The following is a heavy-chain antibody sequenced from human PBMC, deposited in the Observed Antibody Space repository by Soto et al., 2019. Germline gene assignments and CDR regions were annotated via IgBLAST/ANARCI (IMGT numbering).Heavy chain of an antibody. CDR2: ISYDGSEK. CDR1: GFTFSRHA. J-gene: IGHJ4*02. D-gene: IGHD6-6*01. CDR3: AREVGGSSPPG. V-gene: IGHV3-30-3*01. Sequence: QVQLVESGGGVVQPGRSLRLSCAASGFTFSRHAMHWVHQAPVKGLEWVAVISYDGSEKYYADSVKGRFTISRDSSKNTLYLQMDSLGPEDTAVYYCAREVGGSSPPGWGQGTLVTVFS.